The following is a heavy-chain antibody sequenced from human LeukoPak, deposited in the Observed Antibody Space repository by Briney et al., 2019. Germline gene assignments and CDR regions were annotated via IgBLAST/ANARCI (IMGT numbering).Heavy chain of an antibody. CDR2: IYYSGST. J-gene: IGHJ3*02. Sequence: SETLPLTCTVSGGSISSDHWNWIRQPPGKGLEWVGYIYYSGSTYYNPSLKSRVTISVDMSKSQFSLRLASGTAAHTVVYYCPRKNDFDIWGQGTLVTVSS. V-gene: IGHV4-59*01. CDR1: GGSISSDH. D-gene: IGHD2/OR15-2a*01. CDR3: PRKNDFDI.